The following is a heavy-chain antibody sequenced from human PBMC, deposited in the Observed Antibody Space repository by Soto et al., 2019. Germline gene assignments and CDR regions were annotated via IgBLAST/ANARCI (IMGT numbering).Heavy chain of an antibody. CDR2: ISYDGSNK. J-gene: IGHJ5*02. CDR1: GFTFSSYA. Sequence: QVQLVESGGGVVQPGRSLRLSCAASGFTFSSYAMHWVRQAPGKGLEWVAVISYDGSNKYYADSVKGRFTISRDNSKNTLYLQMNSLRAEDTAVNYCARDRPPWGSGRYNWFDPWGQGTLVTVSS. CDR3: ARDRPPWGSGRYNWFDP. V-gene: IGHV3-30-3*01. D-gene: IGHD3-16*02.